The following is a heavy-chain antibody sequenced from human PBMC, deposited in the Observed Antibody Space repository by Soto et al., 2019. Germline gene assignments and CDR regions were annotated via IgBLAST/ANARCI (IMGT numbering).Heavy chain of an antibody. V-gene: IGHV4-59*08. CDR1: GDSMSSYF. J-gene: IGHJ3*02. CDR2: FHYSGST. D-gene: IGHD2-15*01. Sequence: PSETLSLTCTVSGDSMSSYFWSWIRQPPGKGLEWIGYFHYSGSTNYNPSLKSRVTISVDTSENQFSLIVSSVTAADTAVYYCARRSGYCSGGSCYVAFDIWGQGTVVTVSS. CDR3: ARRSGYCSGGSCYVAFDI.